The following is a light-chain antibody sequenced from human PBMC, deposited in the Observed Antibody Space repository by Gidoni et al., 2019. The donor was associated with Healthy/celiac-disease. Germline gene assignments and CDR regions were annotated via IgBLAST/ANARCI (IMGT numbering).Light chain of an antibody. CDR3: NSRDSSGNHLYV. V-gene: IGLV3-19*01. CDR2: GKN. J-gene: IGLJ1*01. CDR1: SLRSYY. Sequence: SSELTQDPAVSVALGPTVRITCQGASLRSYYASWYQQKPGQAPVLVIYGKNNRPSGIPDRFSGSSSGNTASLTITGAQAEDEADYYCNSRDSSGNHLYVFGTGTKVTVL.